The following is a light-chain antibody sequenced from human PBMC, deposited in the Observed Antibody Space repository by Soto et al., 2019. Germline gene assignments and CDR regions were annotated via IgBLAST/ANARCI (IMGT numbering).Light chain of an antibody. Sequence: SYELTQPPSVSVSPGQTASITCSGDNLETKYAFRYQQKPGQSPVLVIYQDTKRPSGIRERFAGSNSGNTATLTICGTQALDKADYLWPAWDRRPVVLVGGT. CDR2: QDT. CDR1: NLETKY. J-gene: IGLJ2*01. V-gene: IGLV3-1*01. CDR3: PAWDRRPVV.